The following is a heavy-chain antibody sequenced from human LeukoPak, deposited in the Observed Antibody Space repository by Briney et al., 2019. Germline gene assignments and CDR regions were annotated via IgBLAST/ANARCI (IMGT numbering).Heavy chain of an antibody. Sequence: PSEALSLPFSVSGGSISSYYWSWIRPPPGKGLEWIGYIHYSGSTYYNPSLKSRVTISVDTSKNPFSLKLSSVTAADTAVYYCARDDFIAMVRGVNDAFDIWGQGTMVTVSS. CDR1: GGSISSYY. D-gene: IGHD3-10*01. CDR2: IHYSGST. V-gene: IGHV4-4*08. CDR3: ARDDFIAMVRGVNDAFDI. J-gene: IGHJ3*02.